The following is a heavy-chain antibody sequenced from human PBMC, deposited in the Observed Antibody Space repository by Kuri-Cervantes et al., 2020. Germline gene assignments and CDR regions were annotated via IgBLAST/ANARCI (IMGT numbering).Heavy chain of an antibody. D-gene: IGHD6-19*01. CDR2: IWYDGSNK. J-gene: IGHJ3*02. CDR3: ARDRLRLVSDDAFDI. CDR1: GFTFSSYG. V-gene: IGHV3-33*01. Sequence: GGSLRLSCAASGFTFSSYGMHWVRQAPGKGLEWVAVIWYDGSNKYYADSVKGRFTISRDNSKNTLYPQMNSLRAEDTAVYYCARDRLRLVSDDAFDIWGQGTMVTVSS.